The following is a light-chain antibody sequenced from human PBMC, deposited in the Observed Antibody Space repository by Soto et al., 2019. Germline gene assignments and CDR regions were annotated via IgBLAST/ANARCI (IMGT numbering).Light chain of an antibody. Sequence: DIQMTQSPSSLSASVGDRVTITCRASQSISSYLNWYQQKPGKAPNLLIYAASSLQSGVPLRFSGSGSWTDFTLTISSLQPEYFATYFCQQSYSTPWTFGQGTKVEIK. J-gene: IGKJ1*01. CDR2: AAS. V-gene: IGKV1-39*01. CDR3: QQSYSTPWT. CDR1: QSISSY.